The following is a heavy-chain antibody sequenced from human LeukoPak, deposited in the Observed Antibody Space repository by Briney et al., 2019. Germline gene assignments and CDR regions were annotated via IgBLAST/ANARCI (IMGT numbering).Heavy chain of an antibody. D-gene: IGHD3-10*01. CDR2: IIPIFGTA. CDR1: GGTFSSYA. V-gene: IGHV1-69*13. CDR3: ARWNYGSGSYYNPHPSFDY. J-gene: IGHJ4*02. Sequence: ASVKVSCKASGGTFSSYAISWVRQAPGQGLEWMGGIIPIFGTANYAQKFQGRVTITADESTSTAYMELSSLRSEDTAVYYCARWNYGSGSYYNPHPSFDYWGQGTLVTVSS.